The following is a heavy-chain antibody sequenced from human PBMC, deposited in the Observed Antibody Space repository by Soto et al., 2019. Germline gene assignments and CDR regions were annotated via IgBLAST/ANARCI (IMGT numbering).Heavy chain of an antibody. V-gene: IGHV1-18*01. Sequence: QVHLVQSRDEVKKSGASVKVSCKASGYTFTTTYITWVRQAPGQGLAWMGWISAYNGATRYAQNLEGRVTMTTDTSTSTAYMELRSLRSDDTAVYYCGRVLDYYDSGRDQDRIDYWGQGTLVTVSS. J-gene: IGHJ4*02. CDR1: GYTFTTTY. CDR3: GRVLDYYDSGRDQDRIDY. D-gene: IGHD3-22*01. CDR2: ISAYNGAT.